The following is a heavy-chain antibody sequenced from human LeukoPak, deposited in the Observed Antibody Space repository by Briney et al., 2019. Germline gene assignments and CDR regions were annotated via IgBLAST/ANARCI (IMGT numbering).Heavy chain of an antibody. CDR1: GFTFSIYA. D-gene: IGHD3-3*01. V-gene: IGHV3-30*04. CDR2: ISYDGSNK. CDR3: ARDGKTYYDFWSGYYSYYYYYMDV. Sequence: GGSLRLSCAASGFTFSIYAMHWVRQAPGKGLEWVAVISYDGSNKYYADSVKGRFTISRDNSKNTLYLQMNSLRAEDTAVYYSARDGKTYYDFWSGYYSYYYYYMDVWGKGTTVTVSS. J-gene: IGHJ6*03.